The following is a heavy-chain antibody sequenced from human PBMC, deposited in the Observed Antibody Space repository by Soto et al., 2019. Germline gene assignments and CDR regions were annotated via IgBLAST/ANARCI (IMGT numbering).Heavy chain of an antibody. CDR3: ARERRIAARPSYFDY. V-gene: IGHV3-30-3*01. J-gene: IGHJ4*02. D-gene: IGHD6-6*01. CDR1: GFTFTSYA. CDR2: ISYDGSNK. Sequence: LRLSCAASGFTFTSYAMHWVRQAPGKGLEWVAVISYDGSNKYYADSVKGRFTISRDNSKNTLYLQMNSLRAEDTAVYYCARERRIAARPSYFDYWGQGTLVTVSS.